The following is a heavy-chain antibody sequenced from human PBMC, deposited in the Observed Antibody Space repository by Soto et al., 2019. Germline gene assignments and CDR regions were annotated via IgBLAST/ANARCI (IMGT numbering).Heavy chain of an antibody. CDR2: ISYDGSNK. D-gene: IGHD2-2*02. Sequence: QVQLVESGGGVVQPGRSLRLSCAASGFTFSSYAMHWVRQAPGKGLEWVAVISYDGSNKYYADSVKGRFTIYRDNSKNTLYLQMNSLRAEDTAVYYCARELVPAAISYYYYYGMDVWGQGTTVTVSS. CDR1: GFTFSSYA. J-gene: IGHJ6*02. V-gene: IGHV3-30-3*01. CDR3: ARELVPAAISYYYYYGMDV.